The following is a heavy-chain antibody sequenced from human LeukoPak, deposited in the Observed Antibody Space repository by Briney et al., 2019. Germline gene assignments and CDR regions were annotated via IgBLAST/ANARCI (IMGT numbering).Heavy chain of an antibody. Sequence: GASVKVSCKASGYTFTSYYMHWVRLAPGQGLEWMGIINPSGGSTSYAQKFQGRVTMTRDTSTSTVYMELSSLRSEDTAVYYCARVTDYDFWSGPYYFDYWGQGTLVTVSS. CDR2: INPSGGST. J-gene: IGHJ4*02. V-gene: IGHV1-46*03. CDR1: GYTFTSYY. D-gene: IGHD3-3*01. CDR3: ARVTDYDFWSGPYYFDY.